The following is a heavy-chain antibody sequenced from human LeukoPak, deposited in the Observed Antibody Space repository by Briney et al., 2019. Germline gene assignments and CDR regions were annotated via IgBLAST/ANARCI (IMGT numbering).Heavy chain of an antibody. CDR2: IYYSGST. CDR3: ARDSSYGGNSVFDY. J-gene: IGHJ4*02. CDR1: GGSISSGGYY. V-gene: IGHV4-31*03. Sequence: PSQTLSLTCTVPGGSISSGGYYWSWIRQHPGKGLEWIRYIYYSGSTYYNPSLKSRVTISVDTSKNQFSLKPSSVTAADTAVYYCARDSSYGGNSVFDYWGQGTLVTVSS. D-gene: IGHD4-23*01.